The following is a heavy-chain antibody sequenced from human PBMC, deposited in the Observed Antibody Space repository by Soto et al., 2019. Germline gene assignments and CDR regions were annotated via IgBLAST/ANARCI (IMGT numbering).Heavy chain of an antibody. CDR3: AGLRGYAGSPIHX. J-gene: IGHJ4*02. CDR1: GGSIISVY. V-gene: IGHV4-59*01. D-gene: IGHD2-15*01. CDR2: ISYSGNT. Sequence: AETLSLTCTVSGGSIISVYWSWIRQPPGKGLEWICYISYSGNTNYKPALKSRVTMSVDTPKKQFSLRLSSVTTADTAVYYCAGLRGYAGSPIHXWGQGTLVTVSX.